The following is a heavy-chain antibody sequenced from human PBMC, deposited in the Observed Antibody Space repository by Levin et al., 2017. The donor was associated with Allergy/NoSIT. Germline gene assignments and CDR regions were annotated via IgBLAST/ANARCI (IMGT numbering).Heavy chain of an antibody. CDR3: ARDHGYSSSWVDY. CDR2: ISWNSATI. D-gene: IGHD6-13*01. J-gene: IGHJ4*02. Sequence: GGSLRLSCAASGFTFDDYAMHWVRQAPGKGLEWVSGISWNSATIAYVDSVKGRFTISRDNARNSLYLQMNSLRPEDTALYYCARDHGYSSSWVDYWGQGTLVTVSS. CDR1: GFTFDDYA. V-gene: IGHV3-9*01.